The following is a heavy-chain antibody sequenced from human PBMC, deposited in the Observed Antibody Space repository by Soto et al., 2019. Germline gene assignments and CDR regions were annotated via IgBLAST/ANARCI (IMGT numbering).Heavy chain of an antibody. D-gene: IGHD3-10*01. J-gene: IGHJ4*02. CDR2: ISYDEIDK. CDR3: AGRSGSSDY. CDR1: GFTFSNYT. V-gene: IGHV3-30*04. Sequence: GGSLRLSCAASGFTFSNYTMHWVRRAPGKGLEWVALISYDEIDKYFADAVKGRFTISRDNSKNTLYLQMDSLRAEDTAVYYCAGRSGSSDYWGRGTLVTVSS.